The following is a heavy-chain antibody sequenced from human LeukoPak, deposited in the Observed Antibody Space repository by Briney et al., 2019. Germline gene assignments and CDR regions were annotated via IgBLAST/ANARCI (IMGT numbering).Heavy chain of an antibody. V-gene: IGHV4-4*07. Sequence: SETLSLTCTVSGGSISNYHWTWIRQPAGKGLEWIGRIYSSGSTNYKPSLKSRVSISVDMSKNQFSLKLSSVTAADTAVYYCARRISGYDSRYFDYWGQGILVTVPS. J-gene: IGHJ4*02. CDR2: IYSSGST. CDR1: GGSISNYH. CDR3: ARRISGYDSRYFDY. D-gene: IGHD5-12*01.